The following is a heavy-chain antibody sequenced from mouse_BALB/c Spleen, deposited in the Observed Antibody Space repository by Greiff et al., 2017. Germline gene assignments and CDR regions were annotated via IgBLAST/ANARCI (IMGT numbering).Heavy chain of an antibody. J-gene: IGHJ3*01. D-gene: IGHD2-4*01. CDR2: INSNGGST. CDR1: GFTFSSYG. CDR3: ARDGNYDYDRFFAY. V-gene: IGHV5-6-3*01. Sequence: EVKVVESGGGLVQPGGSLKLSCAASGFTFSSYGMSWVRQTPDKRLELVATINSNGGSTYYPDSVKGRFTISRDNAKNTLYLQMSSLKSEDTAMYYCARDGNYDYDRFFAYWGQGTLVTVSA.